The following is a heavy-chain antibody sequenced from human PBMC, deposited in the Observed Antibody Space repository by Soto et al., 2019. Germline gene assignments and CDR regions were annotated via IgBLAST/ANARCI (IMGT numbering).Heavy chain of an antibody. D-gene: IGHD6-13*01. V-gene: IGHV1-18*01. CDR2: ISAYNGNT. J-gene: IGHJ4*02. Sequence: ASVKVSCKASGYTFTSYGISWVRQAPGQGLEWMGWISAYNGNTNYAQKLQGRVTMTTDTSTSTAYKELRSLRSDDTAVYYCARDPPTIASAGREDYWGQGTLVTVSS. CDR1: GYTFTSYG. CDR3: ARDPPTIASAGREDY.